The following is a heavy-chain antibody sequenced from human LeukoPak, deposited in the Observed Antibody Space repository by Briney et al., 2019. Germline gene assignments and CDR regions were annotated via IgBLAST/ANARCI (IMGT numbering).Heavy chain of an antibody. CDR2: FSGSRNYI. D-gene: IGHD2-8*01. J-gene: IGHJ4*02. CDR1: GFTFSDYS. CDR3: AKRDTNGRYYFDY. Sequence: PGGSLRLSCAASGFTFSDYSMNWVRQAPGKGLEWVASFSGSRNYIYYADSVKGRFTISRDNAKSSLYLQMNSLRADDTAVYYCAKRDTNGRYYFDYWGQGALVTVSS. V-gene: IGHV3-21*01.